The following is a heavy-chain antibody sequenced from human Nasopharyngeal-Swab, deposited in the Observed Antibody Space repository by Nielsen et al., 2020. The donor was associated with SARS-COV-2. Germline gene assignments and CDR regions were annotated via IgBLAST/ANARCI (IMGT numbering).Heavy chain of an antibody. D-gene: IGHD3-16*01. J-gene: IGHJ4*02. CDR3: ARDGYYDYVWGSSTSYFDY. V-gene: IGHV1-3*01. CDR2: INAGNGNT. Sequence: WERQAPGQRLEWMGWINAGNGNTKYSQKFQGRVTITRDTSASTAYMDLSSLRSEDTAVYYCARDGYYDYVWGSSTSYFDYWGQGTLVTVSS.